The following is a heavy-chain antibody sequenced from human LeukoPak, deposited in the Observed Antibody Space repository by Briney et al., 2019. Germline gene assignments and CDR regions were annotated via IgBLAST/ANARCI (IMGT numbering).Heavy chain of an antibody. J-gene: IGHJ4*02. CDR3: ARGTTPISPFDY. CDR1: GFTFSSYS. CDR2: ISSSSSYI. D-gene: IGHD1-14*01. V-gene: IGHV3-21*01. Sequence: GGSLRLSCAASGFTFSSYSMNWIRQAPGKGLEWVSSISSSSSYIYYADSVKGRFTISRDNAKNSQYLQMNSLRAEDTAVYYCARGTTPISPFDYWGQGTLVTVSS.